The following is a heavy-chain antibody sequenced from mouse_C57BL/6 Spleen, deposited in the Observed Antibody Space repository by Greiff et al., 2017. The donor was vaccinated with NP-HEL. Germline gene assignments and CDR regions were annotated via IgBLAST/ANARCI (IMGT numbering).Heavy chain of an antibody. D-gene: IGHD3-1*01. CDR3: ARWHFYFDY. Sequence: QVQLQQPGAELVKPGASVKMSCKASGYTFTSYWITWVKQRPGQGLEWIGDIYPGSGSTNYNEKFKSKATLTVDTSSSTAYMQLSSLTSDVSAVYYCARWHFYFDYGGQGTTLTVSS. CDR1: GYTFTSYW. J-gene: IGHJ2*01. CDR2: IYPGSGST. V-gene: IGHV1-55*01.